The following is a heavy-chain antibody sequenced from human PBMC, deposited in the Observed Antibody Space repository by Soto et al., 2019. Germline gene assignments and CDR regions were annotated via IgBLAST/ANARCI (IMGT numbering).Heavy chain of an antibody. CDR1: GFTFDDYA. CDR2: ISWNSGSI. J-gene: IGHJ4*02. Sequence: EVQLVESGGGLVQPGRSLRLSCAASGFTFDDYAMHWVRQAPGKGLEWVSGISWNSGSIGYADSVKGRFTISRDNAKNSLYLQMNSLSAEDTALSSCAADSGLFYFDYWGQGTLVTVSS. D-gene: IGHD2-8*02. CDR3: AADSGLFYFDY. V-gene: IGHV3-9*01.